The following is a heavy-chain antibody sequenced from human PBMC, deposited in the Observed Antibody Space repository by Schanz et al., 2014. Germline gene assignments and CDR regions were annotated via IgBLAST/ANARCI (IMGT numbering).Heavy chain of an antibody. CDR3: ARVQDDILTGSEYYYGMDV. CDR2: INPSGGGT. Sequence: QVQLVQSGAEVKKPGASVRVSCKVSGYAFTTYGISWVRQAPGQGLEWMGIINPSGGGTSYALRFQDRVTVTRDTSRSTVYMELRSLRSDDTAVYYCARVQDDILTGSEYYYGMDVWGQGTTVTVSS. J-gene: IGHJ6*02. D-gene: IGHD3-9*01. CDR1: GYAFTTYG. V-gene: IGHV1-46*01.